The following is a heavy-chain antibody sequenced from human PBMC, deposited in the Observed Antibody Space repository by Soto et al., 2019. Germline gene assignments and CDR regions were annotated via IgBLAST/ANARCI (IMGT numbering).Heavy chain of an antibody. J-gene: IGHJ4*02. Sequence: SGPTLVNPPQTPTMTCTFPGFSPSTSAAGVGWIRQPPGRALEWLAVIYWNDGKRYSPSLKNRLTITKDTSKNQVVLTMTNMDPVDTATYYCVHRTYNTPNYFAYWGQGTLVTVSS. D-gene: IGHD1-20*01. CDR2: IYWNDGK. CDR3: VHRTYNTPNYFAY. V-gene: IGHV2-5*01. CDR1: GFSPSTSAAG.